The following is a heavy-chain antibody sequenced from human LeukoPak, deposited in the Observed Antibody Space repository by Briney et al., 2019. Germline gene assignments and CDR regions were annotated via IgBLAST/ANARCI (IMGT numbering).Heavy chain of an antibody. V-gene: IGHV3-21*01. CDR3: ARASAPSTIDY. J-gene: IGHJ4*02. CDR2: ISSSSYI. D-gene: IGHD1-1*01. CDR1: GFTFSSYS. Sequence: GGSLRLSCAASGFTFSSYSMNWVRQAPGKGLEWVSSISSSSYIYYADSVKGRFTISRDNAKNSLYLQMNSLRAEDTAVYYCARASAPSTIDYWGQGTLVTVSS.